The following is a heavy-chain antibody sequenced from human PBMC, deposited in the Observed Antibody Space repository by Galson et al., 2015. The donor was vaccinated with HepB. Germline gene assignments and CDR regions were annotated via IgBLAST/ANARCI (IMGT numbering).Heavy chain of an antibody. D-gene: IGHD2-15*01. Sequence: PVKDSCKDSGYTFSTYFITWVRQAHRQGLEWMGWISPDNRETDYARNLQGRVTMTTDTFTSTAYMELTTLRSDDTAVYYCARGALVGVVGGTQTNWFDPWGQGTLVTVSS. CDR2: ISPDNRET. V-gene: IGHV1-18*01. CDR3: ARGALVGVVGGTQTNWFDP. J-gene: IGHJ5*02. CDR1: GYTFSTYF.